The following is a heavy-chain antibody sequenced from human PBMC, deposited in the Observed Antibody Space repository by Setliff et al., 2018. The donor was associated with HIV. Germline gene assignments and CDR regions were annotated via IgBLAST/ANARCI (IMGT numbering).Heavy chain of an antibody. V-gene: IGHV4-38-2*01. D-gene: IGHD3-16*01. J-gene: IGHJ4*02. Sequence: SETLSLTCAVSGYSISSGYYWGWIRQPPGKGLEWIGSIYHSGSTYYNPSLKSRVTISVDTSKNQFSLKLSSVTAADTAMYYCARSYGYNVDYWGQGKLVTVSS. CDR3: ARSYGYNVDY. CDR2: IYHSGST. CDR1: GYSISSGYY.